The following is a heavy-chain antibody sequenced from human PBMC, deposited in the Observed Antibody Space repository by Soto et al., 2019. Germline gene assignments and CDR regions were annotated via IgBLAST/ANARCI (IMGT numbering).Heavy chain of an antibody. V-gene: IGHV3-74*01. Sequence: PGGSLRLSCGASGITVSSYWMHWVRQAPGQGLVWVSRINRDGSSTNYADSVKGRFTISRDNAKNTLYLQMSSLRPEDTAVYYCAREAAVAGTVFDHWGQGILVTVS. CDR3: AREAAVAGTVFDH. D-gene: IGHD6-19*01. CDR2: INRDGSST. J-gene: IGHJ5*02. CDR1: GITVSSYW.